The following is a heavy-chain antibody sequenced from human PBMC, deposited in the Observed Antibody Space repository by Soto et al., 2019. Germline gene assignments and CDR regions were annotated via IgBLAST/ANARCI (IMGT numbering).Heavy chain of an antibody. CDR2: VFHSGSS. D-gene: IGHD6-19*01. V-gene: IGHV4-59*02. CDR1: GASVTGFY. Sequence: PSGTLALTCTVSGASVTGFYWSWIRQPPGKGLEWIGYVFHSGSSNYNPSLKSRVTISVDTSKSQISLRLTSVTAADTAVYYCERAPGLGVAHIDDWGQGTLVTVYS. J-gene: IGHJ4*02. CDR3: ERAPGLGVAHIDD.